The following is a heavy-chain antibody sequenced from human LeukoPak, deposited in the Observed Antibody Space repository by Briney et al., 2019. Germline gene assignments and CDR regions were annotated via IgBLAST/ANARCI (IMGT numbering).Heavy chain of an antibody. CDR2: IYYSGST. CDR1: GGSISSSSYY. V-gene: IGHV4-39*07. J-gene: IGHJ4*02. CDR3: ARAHRRWLQIGFDY. Sequence: PSETLSLTCTVSGGSISSSSYYWGWIRQPPGKGLEWIGSIYYSGSTYYNPSLKSRVTISVDTSKNQFSLKLSSVTAADTAVYYCARAHRRWLQIGFDYWGQGTLVTVSS. D-gene: IGHD5-24*01.